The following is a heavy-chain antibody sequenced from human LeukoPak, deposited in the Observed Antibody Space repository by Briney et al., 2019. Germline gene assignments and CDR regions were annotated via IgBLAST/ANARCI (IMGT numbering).Heavy chain of an antibody. V-gene: IGHV1-18*01. D-gene: IGHD6-13*01. Sequence: GASVKVSCKASRYTLASYAITWVRQAPALGLEWMGWISANSGNTNYAHKLQDRVTMTTDTSTNTAYMELRSLRSDDTAVYYCARATLSPLSFNNRWYSEWFDPWGQGTLVTVSS. CDR1: RYTLASYA. CDR2: ISANSGNT. CDR3: ARATLSPLSFNNRWYSEWFDP. J-gene: IGHJ5*02.